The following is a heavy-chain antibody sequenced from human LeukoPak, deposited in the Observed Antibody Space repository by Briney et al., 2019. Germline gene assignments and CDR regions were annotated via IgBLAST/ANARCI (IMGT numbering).Heavy chain of an antibody. D-gene: IGHD1-26*01. CDR3: ASTSGSYDY. V-gene: IGHV1-18*01. J-gene: IGHJ4*02. CDR1: GYTFTNYG. Sequence: GASVKVSCKASGYTFTNYGISWVRQAPGQGLEWMGRISAYNGNTNYAQKFQGRVTITADKSTSTAYMELSSLRSEDTAVYYCASTSGSYDYWGQGTLVTVSS. CDR2: ISAYNGNT.